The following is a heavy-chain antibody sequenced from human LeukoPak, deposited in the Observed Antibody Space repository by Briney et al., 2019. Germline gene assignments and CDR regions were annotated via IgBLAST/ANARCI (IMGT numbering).Heavy chain of an antibody. CDR3: ARDEARAGYSSD. V-gene: IGHV4-4*07. J-gene: IGHJ4*02. D-gene: IGHD6-19*01. CDR2: IYTSGST. Sequence: SETLSLTCTVSGGSISSYYWSWIRQPAGKGLEWIGRIYTSGSTNYNPSLKCRVTMSIDTSKNQFSLKLSSVTAADTALYYCARDEARAGYSSDWGQGTLVTVSS. CDR1: GGSISSYY.